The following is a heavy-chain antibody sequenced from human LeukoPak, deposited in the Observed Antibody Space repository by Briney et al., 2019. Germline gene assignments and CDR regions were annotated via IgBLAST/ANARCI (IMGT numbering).Heavy chain of an antibody. Sequence: PGGSLRLSCAASGFSFSSYGMHWVRQAPGKGLVWVSRINSDGSSTSYADSVKGRFTISRDNAKNTLYLQMNSLRAEDTAVYYCARAPKYYYDSSGYFPLGYWGQGTLVTVSS. CDR2: INSDGSST. J-gene: IGHJ4*02. CDR3: ARAPKYYYDSSGYFPLGY. D-gene: IGHD3-22*01. CDR1: GFSFSSYG. V-gene: IGHV3-74*01.